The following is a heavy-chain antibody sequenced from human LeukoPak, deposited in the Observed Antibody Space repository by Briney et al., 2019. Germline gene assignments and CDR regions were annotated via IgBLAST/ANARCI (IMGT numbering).Heavy chain of an antibody. V-gene: IGHV4-39*07. J-gene: IGHJ5*02. CDR1: GGSISSSSYY. Sequence: PSETLSLTCTVSGGSISSSSYYWGWIRQPPGKGLEWIGSIYYSGSTYYNPSLKSRVTISVDTSKNQFSLKLSSVTAADTAVYYCARVGGSSWVNWFDPWGQGTLVTVSS. D-gene: IGHD6-13*01. CDR3: ARVGGSSWVNWFDP. CDR2: IYYSGST.